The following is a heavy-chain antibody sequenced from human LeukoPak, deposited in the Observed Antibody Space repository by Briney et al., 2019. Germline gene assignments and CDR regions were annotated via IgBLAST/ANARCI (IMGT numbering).Heavy chain of an antibody. D-gene: IGHD3-16*02. Sequence: PSETLSLTCTVSGGSVSSGSYYWSWIRQPPGKGLEWIGYIYYIGSTNYNPSLKSRVTISVDTSKNQFSLRLSSVTAADTAVYYCARAPPYYDYVWGSYRYTWYYYGMDVWGQGTTVTVSS. CDR3: ARAPPYYDYVWGSYRYTWYYYGMDV. V-gene: IGHV4-61*01. CDR2: IYYIGST. CDR1: GGSVSSGSYY. J-gene: IGHJ6*02.